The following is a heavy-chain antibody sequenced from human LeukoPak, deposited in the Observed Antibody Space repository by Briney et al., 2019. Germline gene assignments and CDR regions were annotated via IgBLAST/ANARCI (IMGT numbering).Heavy chain of an antibody. J-gene: IGHJ4*02. Sequence: GGSLRLSCAAPGFTFSSYAMSWVRQAPGKGLEWVSAISGSGGSTYYADSVKGRFTISRDNSKNTLYLQMNSLRAEDTAVYYCAKDKDSGWPPGYFDYWGQGTLVTVSS. D-gene: IGHD6-19*01. V-gene: IGHV3-23*01. CDR2: ISGSGGST. CDR1: GFTFSSYA. CDR3: AKDKDSGWPPGYFDY.